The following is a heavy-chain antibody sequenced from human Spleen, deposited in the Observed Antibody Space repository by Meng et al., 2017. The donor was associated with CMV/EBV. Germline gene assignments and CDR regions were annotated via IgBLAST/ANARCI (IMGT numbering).Heavy chain of an antibody. J-gene: IGHJ4*02. CDR2: IYYSGNT. CDR1: GGSVSSGSYY. V-gene: IGHV4-61*01. CDR3: ARALWAATGVVFDY. D-gene: IGHD6-13*01. Sequence: SETLSLTCTVSGGSVSSGSYYWSWIRQPPGKGLEWIGYIYYSGNTNYNPSLKSRVTISVDTSKNQFSLKLSSVTAADTAVYYCARALWAATGVVFDYWGQGTLVTVSS.